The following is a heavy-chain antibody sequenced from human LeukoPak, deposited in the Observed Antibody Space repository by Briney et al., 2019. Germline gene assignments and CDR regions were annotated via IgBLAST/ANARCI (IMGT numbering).Heavy chain of an antibody. Sequence: PETLSLTCTVSGGSISSSSYYWGWIRQPPGKGLEWIGSIYYSGSTYYNPSLKSRVTISVDTSKNQFSLKLSSVTAADTAVYYCARERYSSWGYGYWGQGTLVTVSS. CDR3: ARERYSSWGYGY. J-gene: IGHJ4*02. CDR2: IYYSGST. V-gene: IGHV4-39*07. D-gene: IGHD6-13*01. CDR1: GGSISSSSYY.